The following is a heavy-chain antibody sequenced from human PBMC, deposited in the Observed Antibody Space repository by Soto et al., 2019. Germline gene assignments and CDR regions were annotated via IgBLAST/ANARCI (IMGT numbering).Heavy chain of an antibody. Sequence: EVQLVESGGGLIQAGGSLRLSCAASGFTVRTNDMSWVRQAPGKGLEWIALIHRVENSKYSDSTYYADSVRDRFTISRDKSKNTVDLQMNDLSAEDTAMYYCARDGSGPFDYWGQGSLVTVSS. CDR3: ARDGSGPFDY. V-gene: IGHV3-66*01. J-gene: IGHJ4*02. D-gene: IGHD6-19*01. CDR2: IHRVENSKYSDST. CDR1: GFTVRTND.